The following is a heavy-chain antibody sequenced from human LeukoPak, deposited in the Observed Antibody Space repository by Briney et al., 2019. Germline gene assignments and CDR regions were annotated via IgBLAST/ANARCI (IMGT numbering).Heavy chain of an antibody. CDR2: IYYSGST. Sequence: SQTLSLTCTVSGGSISSGGYYWSWIRQHPGKGLEWIGYIYYSGSTYYNPSLKSRVTISVDTSKNRFSLKLSSVTAADTAIYYCARAPPTDYGDPGYFDPWGQGTLVTVSS. CDR1: GGSISSGGYY. J-gene: IGHJ5*02. CDR3: ARAPPTDYGDPGYFDP. D-gene: IGHD4-17*01. V-gene: IGHV4-31*03.